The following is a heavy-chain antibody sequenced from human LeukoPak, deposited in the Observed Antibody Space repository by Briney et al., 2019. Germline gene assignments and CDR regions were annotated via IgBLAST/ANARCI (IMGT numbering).Heavy chain of an antibody. D-gene: IGHD3-22*01. V-gene: IGHV4-59*01. J-gene: IGHJ4*02. CDR2: IYYSGST. CDR1: GGSISSYY. Sequence: PSETLSLTCTVSGGSISSYYWSWIRQPPGKGLEWIGYIYYSGSTNYNPSLKSRVTISVDTSKNQFSLKLSSVTAADTAVYYCARGRVFRYYYDSSGYYYFDYWGQGTLVTVSS. CDR3: ARGRVFRYYYDSSGYYYFDY.